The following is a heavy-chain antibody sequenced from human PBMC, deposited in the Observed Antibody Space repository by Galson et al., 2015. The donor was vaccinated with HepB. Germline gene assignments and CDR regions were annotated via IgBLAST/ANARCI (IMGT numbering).Heavy chain of an antibody. CDR1: GFTFDDYV. V-gene: IGHV3-43D*03. D-gene: IGHD6-13*01. J-gene: IGHJ5*02. CDR3: AKQSSSWEGVFKS. Sequence: SLRLSCAASGFTFDDYVMHWVRQAPGKGLEWISLISWDGGPTYYADSVKGRFTVSRDNSQNSLFLQMASLTTDDTALYYCAKQSSSWEGVFKSWGQGTLVTVSS. CDR2: ISWDGGPT.